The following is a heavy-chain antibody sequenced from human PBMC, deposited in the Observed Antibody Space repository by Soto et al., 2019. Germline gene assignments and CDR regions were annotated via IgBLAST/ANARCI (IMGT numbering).Heavy chain of an antibody. V-gene: IGHV3-33*06. CDR1: GFSFENYG. D-gene: IGHD5-12*01. J-gene: IGHJ6*01. CDR2: IWYDGSLQ. Sequence: QVQMVESGGGVVQPGRSLRLSCAASGFSFENYGMHWVRQAPGRGLEWVAIIWYDGSLQYYAAAVKGRFTISRDNSKNTLYLEMNSLRAEETAVYYCANLWGDGYNLGQDYNGMDVW. CDR3: ANLWGDGYNLGQDYNGMDV.